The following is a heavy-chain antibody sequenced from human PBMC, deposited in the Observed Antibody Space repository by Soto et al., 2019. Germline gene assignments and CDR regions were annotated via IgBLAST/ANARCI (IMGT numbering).Heavy chain of an antibody. CDR1: GYTFSSYY. D-gene: IGHD3-9*01. V-gene: IGHV1-46*01. Sequence: QVQLVQSGAEVKKPGASVKVSCKASGYTFSSYYIHWVRQAPGQGLEWIGIINPNGGSTNYAQNFKGKPTVTRDTARAKVHMDPSALTSDDTAKYYCARGLGLGDCWGQGTLVTVSS. CDR2: INPNGGST. CDR3: ARGLGLGDC. J-gene: IGHJ4*02.